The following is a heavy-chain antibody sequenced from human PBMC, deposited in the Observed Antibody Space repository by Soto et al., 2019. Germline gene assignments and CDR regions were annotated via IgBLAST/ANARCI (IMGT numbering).Heavy chain of an antibody. J-gene: IGHJ4*02. Sequence: QLQLQESGQGLVKPSETLSLTCTVSGGSVSSTSYYWGWIRQPPGKGLEWLGRIYYIGSTYYNPAIKRRVSITGITSKIQSPLKRSSVATADSAVFYGPKIVGIRNSIGHRYEFDYLCQGPRVTVSS. D-gene: IGHD3-3*02. CDR1: GGSVSSTSYY. V-gene: IGHV4-39*01. CDR2: IYYIGST. CDR3: PKIVGIRNSIGHRYEFDY.